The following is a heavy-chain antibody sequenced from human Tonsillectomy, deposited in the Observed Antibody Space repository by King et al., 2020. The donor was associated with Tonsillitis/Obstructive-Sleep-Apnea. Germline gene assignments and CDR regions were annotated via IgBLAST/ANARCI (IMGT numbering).Heavy chain of an antibody. D-gene: IGHD3-22*01. CDR3: ARXRGPGLFGWFDP. CDR1: GFTFDDYG. J-gene: IGHJ5*02. V-gene: IGHV3-20*04. Sequence: VQLMDSGGGVVRPGGSLRLSCAASGFTFDDYGMSWVRQAPGKGLEWVSAINWNGASTGYSDSVKGRFTISRDNAKSSLYLQMNSLRVDDTALYYCARXRGPGLFGWFDPXGQGTLVTVSS. CDR2: INWNGAST.